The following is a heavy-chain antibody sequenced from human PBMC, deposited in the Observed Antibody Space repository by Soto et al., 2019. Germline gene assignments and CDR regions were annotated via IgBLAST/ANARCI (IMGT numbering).Heavy chain of an antibody. Sequence: SETLSLTCTVSGDSISSSSYYWGWIRQPPGKGLEWIGAIYYSGNTDYNPSLKSRVTISVDTSKNQFSLKLSSVTAADTAVYFCARQFDYWGQGTLVTVSS. CDR2: IYYSGNT. CDR3: ARQFDY. V-gene: IGHV4-39*01. CDR1: GDSISSSSYY. J-gene: IGHJ4*02.